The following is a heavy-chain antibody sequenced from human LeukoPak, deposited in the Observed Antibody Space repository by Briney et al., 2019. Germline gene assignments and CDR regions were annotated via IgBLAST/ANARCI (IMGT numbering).Heavy chain of an antibody. V-gene: IGHV1-69*05. CDR3: ARGSMELRYYYYMDV. Sequence: SVKVSCKASGGTFSSYAISWVRQAPGQGLEWMGGIIPVCGPAKYAQKVQGRVTITTDESTSTAYMELSSLRSEDTAVYYCARGSMELRYYYYMDVWGIGTTVAVSS. D-gene: IGHD1-7*01. CDR1: GGTFSSYA. CDR2: IIPVCGPA. J-gene: IGHJ6*03.